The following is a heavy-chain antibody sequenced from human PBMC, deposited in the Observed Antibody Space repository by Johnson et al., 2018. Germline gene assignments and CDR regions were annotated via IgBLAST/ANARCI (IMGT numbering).Heavy chain of an antibody. Sequence: VQLVESGAEVKKPGASVKVSCKASGYTFTSYDINWVRQATGQGLEWMGWMNPNSGNTGYAQKFQGRVTMTRNTSISTAYMELSSLQSEDTAVYYWGRDLTNDHYRDGWGKGTTVTVS. D-gene: IGHD3-3*01. V-gene: IGHV1-8*01. CDR2: MNPNSGNT. CDR1: GYTFTSYD. J-gene: IGHJ6*03. CDR3: GRDLTNDHYRDG.